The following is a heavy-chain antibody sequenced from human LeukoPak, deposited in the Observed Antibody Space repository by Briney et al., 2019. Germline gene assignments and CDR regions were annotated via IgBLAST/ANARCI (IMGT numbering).Heavy chain of an antibody. CDR1: GGTFSSYA. D-gene: IGHD5-18*01. Sequence: SVKVPCKASGGTFSSYAISWVRQAPGQGLEWMGGIIPIFGTANYAQKFQGRVTITADESTSTAYMELSSLRSEDTAVYYCARDREYSYGYNWFDPWGQGTLVTVSS. V-gene: IGHV1-69*13. CDR2: IIPIFGTA. J-gene: IGHJ5*02. CDR3: ARDREYSYGYNWFDP.